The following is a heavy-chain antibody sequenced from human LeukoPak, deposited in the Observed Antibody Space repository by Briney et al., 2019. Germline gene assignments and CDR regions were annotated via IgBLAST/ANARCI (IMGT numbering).Heavy chain of an antibody. D-gene: IGHD3-10*01. J-gene: IGHJ5*02. V-gene: IGHV1-69*05. CDR1: GGTFSSYA. CDR3: ASEDYYGSGSYTLNWFDP. Sequence: SVKVSCKASGGTFSSYAISWVRQAPGQGLEWMGRIIPIFGTANYAQKLQGRVTITTDESTSTAYMELSSLRSEDTAVHYCASEDYYGSGSYTLNWFDPWGQGTLVTVSS. CDR2: IIPIFGTA.